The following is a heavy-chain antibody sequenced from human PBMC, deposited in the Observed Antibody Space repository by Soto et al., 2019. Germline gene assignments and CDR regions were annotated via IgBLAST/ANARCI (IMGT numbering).Heavy chain of an antibody. D-gene: IGHD3-3*01. V-gene: IGHV3-33*01. CDR3: ARGPLYYDFWSGYIY. CDR1: GFTFSIYG. Sequence: QVQLVESGGGVVQPGRSLRLSCAASGFTFSIYGMHWVRQAPGKGLEWVAVIWYDGSNKYYADSVKGRFTISRDNSKNTLYLQMNSLRAEDTAVYYCARGPLYYDFWSGYIYWGQGTLVTVSS. J-gene: IGHJ4*02. CDR2: IWYDGSNK.